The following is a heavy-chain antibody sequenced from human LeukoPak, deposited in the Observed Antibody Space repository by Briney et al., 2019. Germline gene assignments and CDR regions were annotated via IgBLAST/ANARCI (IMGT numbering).Heavy chain of an antibody. V-gene: IGHV1-8*01. CDR1: GYTFTSYD. Sequence: GASVKVSCKASGYTFTSYDINWVRQATGQGLEWMGWMNPNTGNTGYAQKFQGRFTMTMNTSITTAYMELSGLRSEDTSVYYCARDLLQYFDWLTMAGYWGQGTLVSVSS. D-gene: IGHD3-9*01. CDR2: MNPNTGNT. J-gene: IGHJ4*02. CDR3: ARDLLQYFDWLTMAGY.